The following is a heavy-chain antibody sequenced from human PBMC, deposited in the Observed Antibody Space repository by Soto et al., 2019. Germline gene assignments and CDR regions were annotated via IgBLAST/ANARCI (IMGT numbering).Heavy chain of an antibody. J-gene: IGHJ3*02. CDR2: ISWNSGSI. CDR1: GFTFDDYA. V-gene: IGHV3-9*01. CDR3: AKDTRRSGYCSGGSCYSSAFDI. D-gene: IGHD2-15*01. Sequence: EVQLVESGGGLVQPGGSLRLSCAASGFTFDDYAMHWVRQAPGKGLEWVSGISWNSGSIGYADSVKGRFTISRDNAKNSLYLQMNSLRAEDTALYYCAKDTRRSGYCSGGSCYSSAFDIWGQGTMVTVSS.